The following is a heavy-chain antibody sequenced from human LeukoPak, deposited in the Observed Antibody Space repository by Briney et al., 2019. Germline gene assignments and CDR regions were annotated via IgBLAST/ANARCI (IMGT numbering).Heavy chain of an antibody. CDR1: GFTFRSHG. D-gene: IGHD1-26*01. V-gene: IGHV3-33*01. Sequence: GGSLRLSCAASGFTFRSHGMHWVRQAPGKGLEWVAFIWYDGSNKYYTDSVKGRFTISRDNSKNTLYLQMNSLRAEDTAVFYCAGDRATSYFDYWGQGALVTISS. CDR2: IWYDGSNK. CDR3: AGDRATSYFDY. J-gene: IGHJ4*02.